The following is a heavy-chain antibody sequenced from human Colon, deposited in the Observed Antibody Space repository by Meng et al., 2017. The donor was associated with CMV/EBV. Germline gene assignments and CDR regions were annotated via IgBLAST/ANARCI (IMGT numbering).Heavy chain of an antibody. CDR2: INTNGAYT. V-gene: IGHV3-23*01. CDR1: GFTFNNYA. J-gene: IGHJ4*02. D-gene: IGHD1/OR15-1a*01. CDR3: AKELNKGFDH. Sequence: LGPGECLLQPGGSLRLSCAASGFTFNNYAISWVRQAPGRGLEWVSSINTNGAYTYYADSVKGRFTISRDNSENTVYLQMNSLRAEDTAVYYCAKELNKGFDHWGQGALVTVSS.